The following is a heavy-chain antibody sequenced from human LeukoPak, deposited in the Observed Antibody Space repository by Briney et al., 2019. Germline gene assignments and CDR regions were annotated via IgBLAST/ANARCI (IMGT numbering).Heavy chain of an antibody. V-gene: IGHV4-59*01. CDR3: ARSLSTGTRRYYYGMDV. D-gene: IGHD1-7*01. CDR2: IYYSGST. CDR1: GGSISSYY. J-gene: IGHJ6*02. Sequence: SETLSLTCTVSGGSISSYYWSWIRQPPGKGLEWIGYIYYSGSTNYNPSLKSRVTISVDTSKNQFSLKLSSVTAADTAVYYCARSLSTGTRRYYYGMDVWGQGTTVTVSS.